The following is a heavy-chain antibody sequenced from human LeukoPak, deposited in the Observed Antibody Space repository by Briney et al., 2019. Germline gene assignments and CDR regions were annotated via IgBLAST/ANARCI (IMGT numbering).Heavy chain of an antibody. D-gene: IGHD3-10*01. CDR1: GFTFDDYA. J-gene: IGHJ4*02. CDR2: ISWNSGSI. Sequence: PGRSLRLSCAASGFTFDDYAMHWVRQAPGKGLEWVSGISWNSGSIGYADSVKGRFTISRDNAKNSLYLQMNRLRAEDTALYYCAKDPRPDYYGSGSYYPYYFDYWGQGPLVTVSS. V-gene: IGHV3-9*01. CDR3: AKDPRPDYYGSGSYYPYYFDY.